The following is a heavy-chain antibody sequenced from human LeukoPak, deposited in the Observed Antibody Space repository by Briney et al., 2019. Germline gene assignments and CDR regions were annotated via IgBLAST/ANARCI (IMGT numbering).Heavy chain of an antibody. CDR1: GGTFSSYA. Sequence: SVKVSCKASGGTFSSYAISWVRQAPGQGLEWMGGIILIFGTANYSQKFQRRVTITADESTSTAYMERSSLRSEDTAVYYCASVNLGYFDYWGQGTLVTVSS. CDR3: ASVNLGYFDY. D-gene: IGHD7-27*01. J-gene: IGHJ4*02. V-gene: IGHV1-69*13. CDR2: IILIFGTA.